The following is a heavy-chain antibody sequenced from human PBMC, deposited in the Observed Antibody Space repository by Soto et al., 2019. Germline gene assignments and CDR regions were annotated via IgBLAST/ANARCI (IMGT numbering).Heavy chain of an antibody. Sequence: QVQLQQWGAGLLKPSETLSLTCAVYGGSFSGYYWSWIRQPPGKGLEWIGEINHSGSTNYNPSLKSRVTISVDTSKNQFSLKLSSVTAADTAVYYCARGKLVVVVAANTYAFDIWGQGTMVTVSS. CDR1: GGSFSGYY. J-gene: IGHJ3*02. V-gene: IGHV4-34*01. CDR3: ARGKLVVVVAANTYAFDI. CDR2: INHSGST. D-gene: IGHD2-15*01.